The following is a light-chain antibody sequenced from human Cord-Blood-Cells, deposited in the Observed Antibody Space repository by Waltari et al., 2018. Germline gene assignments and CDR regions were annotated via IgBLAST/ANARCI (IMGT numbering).Light chain of an antibody. CDR2: DVS. CDR3: CSYAGSYTLV. Sequence: QSALTQPRSVSGSPGQSVTISCPGTSSDVGGYNYVSWYQQHPGKAPNLMIYDVSKRPSGVPDRFSGPKSGNPASLTISGLQAEDEADYYCCSYAGSYTLVFGGGTKLTVL. V-gene: IGLV2-11*01. J-gene: IGLJ3*02. CDR1: SSDVGGYNY.